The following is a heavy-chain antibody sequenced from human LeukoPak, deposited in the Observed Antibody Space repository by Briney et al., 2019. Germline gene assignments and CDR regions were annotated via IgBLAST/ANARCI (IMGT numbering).Heavy chain of an antibody. CDR1: GYTFTGYY. J-gene: IGHJ4*02. CDR2: INPNSGGT. CDR3: ARGVAVAGEHFDY. V-gene: IGHV1-2*02. Sequence: ASVKVSCKASGYTFTGYYMHWVRQAPGQGLEWMGWINPNSGGTNYAQKFQGRVTMTRDTSISTAYMELSRLRSEDTAVYYCARGVAVAGEHFDYWGQGTLVTVSS. D-gene: IGHD6-19*01.